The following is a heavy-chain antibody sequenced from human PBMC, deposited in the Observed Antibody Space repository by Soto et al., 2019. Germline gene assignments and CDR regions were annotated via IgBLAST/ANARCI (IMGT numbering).Heavy chain of an antibody. V-gene: IGHV1-3*01. J-gene: IGHJ5*02. CDR1: GYTLTSYA. CDR3: ARSHFYDFWSGYFP. D-gene: IGHD3-3*01. Sequence: QVQLVQSGAEVKKPGASVKVSCKAPGYTLTSYAMPWVRQAPGQRLEWMGWINAGNGNTKYSQKFQGRVTITRDTSASTAYMELSSLRSEDTAVYYCARSHFYDFWSGYFPWGQGTLVTVSS. CDR2: INAGNGNT.